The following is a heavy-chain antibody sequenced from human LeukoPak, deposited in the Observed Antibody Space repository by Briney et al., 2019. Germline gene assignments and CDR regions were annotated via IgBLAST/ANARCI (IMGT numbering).Heavy chain of an antibody. Sequence: HPGGSLRLSCAASGFTFSSYAMSWVRQAPGKGLEWVSVIYSGGSTYYADSVKGRFTISRHNSKNTLYLQMNSLRAEDTAVYYCARGSVNFDYWGQGTLVTVSS. CDR2: IYSGGST. V-gene: IGHV3-53*04. CDR1: GFTFSSYA. J-gene: IGHJ4*02. CDR3: ARGSVNFDY.